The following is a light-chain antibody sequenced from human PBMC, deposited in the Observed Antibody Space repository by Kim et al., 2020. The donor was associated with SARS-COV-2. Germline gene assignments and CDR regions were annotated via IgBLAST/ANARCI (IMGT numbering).Light chain of an antibody. J-gene: IGKJ1*01. Sequence: PGASATLPSRASQTVSNNLAWYQQTPGQAPKLLIFGASTRATGIPARFSGSGSGTEFTLTINSLQSEDFAVYYCQQYDNWPGTFGQGTKVDIK. CDR2: GAS. CDR3: QQYDNWPGT. V-gene: IGKV3-15*01. CDR1: QTVSNN.